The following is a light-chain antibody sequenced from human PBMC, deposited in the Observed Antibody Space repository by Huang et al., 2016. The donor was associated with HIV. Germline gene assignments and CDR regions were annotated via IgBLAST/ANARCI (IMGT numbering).Light chain of an antibody. V-gene: IGKV3-20*01. Sequence: EIVLTQSPGTLSLSPGERATLSCRASQSLSINYLAWYQQKPGQAPSLLIYDASSRAAGIPDRCSGSGSGTDFTLTISRLEPEDFVVYYCQQYVSSPGTFGQGTKLEIK. J-gene: IGKJ2*01. CDR2: DAS. CDR1: QSLSINY. CDR3: QQYVSSPGT.